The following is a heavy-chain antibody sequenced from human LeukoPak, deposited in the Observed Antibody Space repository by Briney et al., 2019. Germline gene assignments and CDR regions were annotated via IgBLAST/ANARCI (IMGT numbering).Heavy chain of an antibody. CDR2: IIPILGIA. J-gene: IGHJ3*02. CDR3: ARVGGSGQGDAFDI. V-gene: IGHV1-69*04. D-gene: IGHD3-10*01. CDR1: GGTFSSYA. Sequence: ASVKVSCKASGGTFSSYAISWVRQAPGQGLEWMGRIIPILGIANYAQKFQGRVTITADKSTSTAYMELSSLRSEDTAVYYCARVGGSGQGDAFDIWGQGTMVTVSS.